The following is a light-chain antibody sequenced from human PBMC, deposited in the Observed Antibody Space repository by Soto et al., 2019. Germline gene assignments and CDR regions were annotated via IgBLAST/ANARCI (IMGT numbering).Light chain of an antibody. CDR2: AAS. J-gene: IGKJ2*01. V-gene: IGKV1-39*01. CDR1: QSISSY. CDR3: QQYNTYSTT. Sequence: DIQMTQSPSSLSASVGDRVTITCRASQSISSYLNWYQQKPGKAPKLLIYAASSLQSGVPSRFSGSGSGTDFTLTISSLRPEDFATYYCQQYNTYSTTFGQGTELEI.